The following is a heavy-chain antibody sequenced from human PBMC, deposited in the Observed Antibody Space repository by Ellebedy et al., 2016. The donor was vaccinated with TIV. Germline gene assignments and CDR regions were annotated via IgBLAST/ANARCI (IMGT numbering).Heavy chain of an antibody. D-gene: IGHD5-12*01. V-gene: IGHV1-69*04. J-gene: IGHJ4*02. CDR2: IIPILGIT. Sequence: ASVKVSCKASGGTFSSYGINWVRQAPGQGLEWMGRIIPILGITNYAQKFQGRVTSTADTSMSTVYMELSSLRSEDTAVYYCLTVATLEGFDYWGQGTLVTVSS. CDR3: LTVATLEGFDY. CDR1: GGTFSSYG.